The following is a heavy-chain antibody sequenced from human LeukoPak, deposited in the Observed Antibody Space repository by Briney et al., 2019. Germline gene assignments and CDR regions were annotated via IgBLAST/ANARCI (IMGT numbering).Heavy chain of an antibody. J-gene: IGHJ4*02. CDR1: GFTFSTFA. V-gene: IGHV3-30*04. CDR2: ISFDGSNT. Sequence: GGSLRLSCAASGFTFSTFAMHWVRQALGKGLEWVAVISFDGSNTYYADSVKGRFTISRDNSKNTLYLQMNSLRAEDTTIYYCATSGTPTTGFDYWGQGTLVTVSS. D-gene: IGHD5-12*01. CDR3: ATSGTPTTGFDY.